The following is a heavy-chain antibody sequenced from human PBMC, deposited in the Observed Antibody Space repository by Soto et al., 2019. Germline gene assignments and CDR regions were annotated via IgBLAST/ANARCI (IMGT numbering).Heavy chain of an antibody. D-gene: IGHD4-17*01. Sequence: ASVKVSCKASGYTFTSYAMHWVRQAPGQRLEWMGWINAGNGNTKYSQKFQGRVTITRDTSASTAYMELSSLRSEDTAVYYCARGRPGDYVWFDPWGQGTLVTVSS. J-gene: IGHJ5*02. V-gene: IGHV1-3*01. CDR1: GYTFTSYA. CDR3: ARGRPGDYVWFDP. CDR2: INAGNGNT.